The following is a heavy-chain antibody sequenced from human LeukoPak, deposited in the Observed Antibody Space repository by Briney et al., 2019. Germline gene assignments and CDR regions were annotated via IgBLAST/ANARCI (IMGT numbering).Heavy chain of an antibody. J-gene: IGHJ3*02. Sequence: KASETLSLTCTVSGGSISSYYWSWIRQPPGKGLEWIGYIYYSGSTNYNPSLKSRVTISVDTSKNQFSLKLSSVTAADTAVYYCASSCSSTSCPIGSAFDIWGQGTMVTVSS. D-gene: IGHD2-2*01. CDR2: IYYSGST. V-gene: IGHV4-59*08. CDR3: ASSCSSTSCPIGSAFDI. CDR1: GGSISSYY.